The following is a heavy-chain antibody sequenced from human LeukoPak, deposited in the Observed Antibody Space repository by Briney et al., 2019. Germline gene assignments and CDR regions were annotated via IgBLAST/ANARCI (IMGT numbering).Heavy chain of an antibody. V-gene: IGHV3-74*01. D-gene: IGHD3-10*01. CDR1: GFTFSSYW. J-gene: IGHJ3*02. Sequence: GGSLRLSCAASGFTFSSYWMHWVRQAPGKGLVWVSRINSDGSSTSYADSVKGRFTISRDNAKNTLYLQMNSLRAEDTAVYYCAREAYYSGAFDIWGQGTMVTVSS. CDR2: INSDGSST. CDR3: AREAYYSGAFDI.